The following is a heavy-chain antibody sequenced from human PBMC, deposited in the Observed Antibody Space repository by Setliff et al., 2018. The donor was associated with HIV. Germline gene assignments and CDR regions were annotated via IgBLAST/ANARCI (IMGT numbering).Heavy chain of an antibody. Sequence: PGGSLRLSCAASGVSFNSYAMSWVRQAPGKGLEWVSGISGGGASTYYADSVKGRFTVSRDNSKSTLYLQMNSLRAEDTATYYCARGTDYDLWTYYYYMDVWGKGTTVTVSS. D-gene: IGHD3-3*01. CDR3: ARGTDYDLWTYYYYMDV. CDR2: ISGGGAST. V-gene: IGHV3-23*01. J-gene: IGHJ6*03. CDR1: GVSFNSYA.